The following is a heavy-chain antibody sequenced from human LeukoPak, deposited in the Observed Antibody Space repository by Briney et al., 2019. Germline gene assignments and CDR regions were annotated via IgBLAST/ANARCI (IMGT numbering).Heavy chain of an antibody. CDR3: ARGPVSYDTSHYYY. Sequence: GGSLRLSCAASGFTFSSYAMSWVRQAPGKGLEWVSAISGSGGSTYYADSVKGRFTISRDNSKNTLYLQMNSLRAEDPAVYYCARGPVSYDTSHYYYWGQGTLVTVSS. CDR1: GFTFSSYA. J-gene: IGHJ4*02. CDR2: ISGSGGST. V-gene: IGHV3-23*01. D-gene: IGHD3-22*01.